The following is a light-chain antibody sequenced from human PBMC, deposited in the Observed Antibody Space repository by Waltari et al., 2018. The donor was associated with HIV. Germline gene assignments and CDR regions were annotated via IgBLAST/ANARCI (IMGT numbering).Light chain of an antibody. CDR1: SSDVGGYNY. CDR2: EVT. V-gene: IGLV2-14*03. Sequence: QSALTQPASVSGSPGQSITISCTGTSSDVGGYNYVSWYQQHPGKAPKLMIYEVTNRPSGVSNRFSGSKSGNTASVTISGLQVEDDADYYCSSYTSSSLEIFGGGTKLTVL. J-gene: IGLJ2*01. CDR3: SSYTSSSLEI.